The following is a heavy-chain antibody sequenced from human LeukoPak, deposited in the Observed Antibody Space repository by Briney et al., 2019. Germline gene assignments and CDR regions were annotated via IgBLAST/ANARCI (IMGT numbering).Heavy chain of an antibody. CDR1: GGTFSSYA. V-gene: IGHV1-69*05. CDR3: ARGRRYPKMGENWFDP. J-gene: IGHJ5*02. Sequence: SVKVSCKASGGTFSSYAISWVRQAPGQGLERMGGIIPIFGTANYAQKFQGRVTITTDESTSTAYMELSSLRSEDTAVYYCARGRRYPKMGENWFDPWGQGTLVTVSS. D-gene: IGHD3-9*01. CDR2: IIPIFGTA.